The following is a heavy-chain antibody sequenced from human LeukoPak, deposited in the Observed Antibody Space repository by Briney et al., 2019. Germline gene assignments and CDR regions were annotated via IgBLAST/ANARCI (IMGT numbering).Heavy chain of an antibody. CDR1: GDSVSSNSAA. CDR3: AREPQRVRGLMIPSDFDS. V-gene: IGHV6-1*01. Sequence: SQTLSLTCAISGDSVSSNSAAWNWIRQSPSRGLEWLGRTYYRSHWSYDYALSVKGRISINPDTSKNHFSLQLNSVTPEDTAVYYCAREPQRVRGLMIPSDFDSWGQGTLVTVSS. J-gene: IGHJ4*02. D-gene: IGHD3-10*01. CDR2: TYYRSHWSY.